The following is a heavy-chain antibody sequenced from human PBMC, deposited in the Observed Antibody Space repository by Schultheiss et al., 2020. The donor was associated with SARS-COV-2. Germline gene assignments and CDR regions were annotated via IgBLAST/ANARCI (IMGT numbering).Heavy chain of an antibody. J-gene: IGHJ4*02. Sequence: GGSLRLSCAASGFTFSSYSMNWVRQAPGKGLEWVSSISSSSSYIYYADSVKGRFTISRDNAKNSLYLQMYSLRAEDTAVYYCARDAGPLYDFWSGYYMEGDYWGQGTLVTVSS. CDR1: GFTFSSYS. CDR3: ARDAGPLYDFWSGYYMEGDY. CDR2: ISSSSSYI. D-gene: IGHD3-3*01. V-gene: IGHV3-21*01.